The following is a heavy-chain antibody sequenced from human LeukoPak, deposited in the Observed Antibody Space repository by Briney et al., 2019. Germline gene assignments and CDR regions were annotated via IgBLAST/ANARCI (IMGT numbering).Heavy chain of an antibody. CDR1: GGSFSGYY. CDR3: ALYAVGATTTGAFDI. V-gene: IGHV4-34*01. CDR2: IYHSGST. Sequence: SETLSLTCAVYGGSFSGYYWSWIRQPPGKGLEWIGEIYHSGSTNYNPSLKSRVTISVDKSKNQFSLKLSSVTAADTAVYYCALYAVGATTTGAFDIWGQGTMVTVSS. J-gene: IGHJ3*02. D-gene: IGHD1-26*01.